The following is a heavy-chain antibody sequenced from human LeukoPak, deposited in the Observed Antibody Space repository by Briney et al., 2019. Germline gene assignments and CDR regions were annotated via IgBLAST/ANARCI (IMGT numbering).Heavy chain of an antibody. CDR1: GGTFSSYA. CDR2: IIPIFGTA. D-gene: IGHD3-10*01. Sequence: SVKVSCKASGGTFSSYAISWVRQAPGQGLEWMGGIIPIFGTANYAQKFQGRVTITADESTSTAYMELGSLRSEDTAVYYCARGYYGSGSYDYWGQGTLVTVSS. CDR3: ARGYYGSGSYDY. J-gene: IGHJ4*02. V-gene: IGHV1-69*13.